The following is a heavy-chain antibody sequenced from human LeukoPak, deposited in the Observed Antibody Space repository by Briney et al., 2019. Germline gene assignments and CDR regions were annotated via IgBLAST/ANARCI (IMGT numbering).Heavy chain of an antibody. CDR3: ARRSSSWFHYFDY. Sequence: GGSLRLSCSASGFPFSSYAMHWVRQAPGKGLEYVSAISDSGGSTYYADSVKGRFTISRDNSNNTLYLQMGSLRAEDMAVYYCARRSSSWFHYFDYWGQGTLVTVSS. CDR2: ISDSGGST. J-gene: IGHJ4*02. V-gene: IGHV3-64*02. D-gene: IGHD6-13*01. CDR1: GFPFSSYA.